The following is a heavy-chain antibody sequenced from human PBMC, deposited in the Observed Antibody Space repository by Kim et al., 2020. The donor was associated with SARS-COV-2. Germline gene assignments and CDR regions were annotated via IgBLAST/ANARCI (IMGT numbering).Heavy chain of an antibody. CDR2: IWYDGSNK. CDR3: ARGQYCSSTSFYVGWFDP. CDR1: GFTFSSYG. Sequence: GSLRLSCAASGFTFSSYGMHWVRQAPGKGLEWVAVIWYDGSNKYYADSVKGRFTISRDNSKNTLYLQMNSLRAEDTAVYYCARGQYCSSTSFYVGWFDPWGQGTLVTVSS. D-gene: IGHD2-2*01. J-gene: IGHJ5*02. V-gene: IGHV3-33*01.